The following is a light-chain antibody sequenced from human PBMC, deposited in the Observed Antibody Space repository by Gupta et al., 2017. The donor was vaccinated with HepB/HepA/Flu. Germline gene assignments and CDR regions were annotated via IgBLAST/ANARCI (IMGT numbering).Light chain of an antibody. J-gene: IGLJ2*01. V-gene: IGLV2-8*01. CDR2: EVS. CDR1: SSDVGGYNY. CDR3: SSYAGSNNVV. Sequence: QSALTQPPSASGPPGPSVTISCTGTSSDVGGYNYVSWYQQHPGKAPQLMIYEVSKRRSGVPDRFAGSKSGNTASLTVSGLQAEDEADYYCSSYAGSNNVVFGGGTKLTVL.